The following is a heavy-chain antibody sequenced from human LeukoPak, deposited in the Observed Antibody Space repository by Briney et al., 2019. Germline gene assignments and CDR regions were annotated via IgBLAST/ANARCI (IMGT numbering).Heavy chain of an antibody. CDR3: ARVYGDCFDY. J-gene: IGHJ4*02. D-gene: IGHD4-17*01. Sequence: GASVKVSCKASGYTFTGYYMHWVRQAPGQGLEWMGWMNPNSGNTGYAQKFQGRVTMTRNTSISTAYMELSSLRSEDTAVYYCARVYGDCFDYWGQGTLVTVSS. CDR1: GYTFTGYY. V-gene: IGHV1-8*02. CDR2: MNPNSGNT.